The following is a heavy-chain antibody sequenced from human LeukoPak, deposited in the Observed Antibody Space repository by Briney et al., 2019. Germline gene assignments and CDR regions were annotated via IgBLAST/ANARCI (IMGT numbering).Heavy chain of an antibody. D-gene: IGHD3-22*01. CDR1: GRSFSGYY. CDR2: MNPSGST. V-gene: IGHV4-34*01. Sequence: KPSETLSLTCAVYGRSFSGYYWTWIRQTPEKGLEWIGEMNPSGSTNYNPSLKSRVTISVDTSKNQFSLELSSVTAADTAVYYCARGRQDVTMIVVVMTAVSYYLDVWGKGTTVTVS. J-gene: IGHJ6*03. CDR3: ARGRQDVTMIVVVMTAVSYYLDV.